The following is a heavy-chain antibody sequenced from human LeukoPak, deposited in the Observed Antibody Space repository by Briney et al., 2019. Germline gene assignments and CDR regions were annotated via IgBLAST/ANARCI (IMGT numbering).Heavy chain of an antibody. CDR3: ARHYYDSAFDI. D-gene: IGHD3-22*01. J-gene: IGHJ3*02. Sequence: GGSLRLSCAASGFTFSDSYMSWIRQAPGKGLEWVSYISSSGSTIYYADSVKGRFTISRDNAKNSLYLQMNSLRAEDTAVYYCARHYYDSAFDIWGQGTVVTVSS. CDR1: GFTFSDSY. V-gene: IGHV3-11*01. CDR2: ISSSGSTI.